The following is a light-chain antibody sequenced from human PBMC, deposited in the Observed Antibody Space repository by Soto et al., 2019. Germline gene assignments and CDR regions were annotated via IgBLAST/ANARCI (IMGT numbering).Light chain of an antibody. V-gene: IGKV3-11*01. CDR1: QNVSTY. CDR2: DAS. CDR3: QPRTNWLT. J-gene: IGKJ3*01. Sequence: EILLTQSPATLSLSPGERVTLSCRASQNVSTYLAWYQQKPGQAPRLLIYDASDRATGIPARFSGSGSGTDFPLTIRSPAPENSAVYSCQPRTNWLTFGPGTKVDIK.